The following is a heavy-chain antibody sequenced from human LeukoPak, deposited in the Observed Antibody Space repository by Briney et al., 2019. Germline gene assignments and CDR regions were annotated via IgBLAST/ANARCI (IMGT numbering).Heavy chain of an antibody. CDR2: IYYSGST. Sequence: PSETLSLTCTVSGGSISSYYWSWIRQPPGKGLEWIGYIYYSGSTNYNPSLKSRVTISVDTSKNQFSLKLSSVTAADTAVYYCARAERATFDAFDIWGQGTMVTVSS. J-gene: IGHJ3*02. V-gene: IGHV4-59*08. CDR1: GGSISSYY. D-gene: IGHD1-26*01. CDR3: ARAERATFDAFDI.